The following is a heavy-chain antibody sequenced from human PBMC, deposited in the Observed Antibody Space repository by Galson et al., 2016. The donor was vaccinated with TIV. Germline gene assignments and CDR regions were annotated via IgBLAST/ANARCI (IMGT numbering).Heavy chain of an antibody. D-gene: IGHD2-15*01. V-gene: IGHV1-46*01. CDR2: IDPLGGGT. J-gene: IGHJ4*02. CDR1: GYTFINYY. CDR3: ATFSGARGPFDY. Sequence: SVKVSCKASGYTFINYYMHWVRQAPGQGLEWVGVIDPLGGGTTYAPQFQGRVTMTRDTSTSTVYMELTSLKSDDTAIFYCATFSGARGPFDYWGQGTLVAVSS.